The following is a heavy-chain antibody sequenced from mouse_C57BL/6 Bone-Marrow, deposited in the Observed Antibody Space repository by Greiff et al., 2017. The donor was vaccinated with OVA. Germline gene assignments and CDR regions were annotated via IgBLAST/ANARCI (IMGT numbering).Heavy chain of an antibody. V-gene: IGHV1-55*01. CDR1: GYTFTSYW. Sequence: QVQLQHPGAELVKPGASVKMSCKASGYTFTSYWITWVKQRPGQGLEWIGDIYPGSGSTNYNEKFKSKATLTVDTSSSTAYMQLSSLTSEDSAVYYCARSPYDYDEGYYAMDYWGQGTSVTVSS. D-gene: IGHD2-4*01. CDR3: ARSPYDYDEGYYAMDY. CDR2: IYPGSGST. J-gene: IGHJ4*01.